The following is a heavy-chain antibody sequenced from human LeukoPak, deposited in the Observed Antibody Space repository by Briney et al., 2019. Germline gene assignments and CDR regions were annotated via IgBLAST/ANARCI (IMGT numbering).Heavy chain of an antibody. Sequence: GGSLRLSCAASGFTVSSNYMSWVRQAPGKGLEWVSVIYRGGSTYYADSVKGRFTISRDNSKNTLYLQMNSLRAEDTTVYYCARVDYDSSGYYHDYWGQGTLVTVSS. CDR1: GFTVSSNY. J-gene: IGHJ4*02. CDR3: ARVDYDSSGYYHDY. CDR2: IYRGGST. V-gene: IGHV3-53*01. D-gene: IGHD3-22*01.